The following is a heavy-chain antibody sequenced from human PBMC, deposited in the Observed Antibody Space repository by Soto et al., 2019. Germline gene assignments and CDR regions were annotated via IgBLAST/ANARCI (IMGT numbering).Heavy chain of an antibody. CDR3: ASAPFYEFWICYDREKYFDY. V-gene: IGHV1-69*12. CDR2: IIPIFGAT. Sequence: QVQLVQSGSEVKKPGSSVKVSCKASGGTFSSHAISWVRQAPGQGLEWMGCIIPIFGATNYAQKFQGRVTITADEPTGTAYMELSRLRSEDTAGYYWASAPFYEFWICYDREKYFDYWGRGSLVTGSS. D-gene: IGHD3-3*01. CDR1: GGTFSSHA. J-gene: IGHJ4*02.